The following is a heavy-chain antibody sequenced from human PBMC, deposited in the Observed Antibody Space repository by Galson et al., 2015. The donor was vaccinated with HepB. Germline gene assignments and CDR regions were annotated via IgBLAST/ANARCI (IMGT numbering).Heavy chain of an antibody. CDR2: ISYDGSNK. Sequence: SLRLSCAASGFTFSSYAMHWVRQAPGKGLEWVAVISYDGSNKYYADSVKGRFTISRDNSKNTLYLQMNSLRAEDTAVYYCARAFDSGGYRTYYYGMDVWGQGTTVTVSS. V-gene: IGHV3-30-3*01. CDR1: GFTFSSYA. D-gene: IGHD1-26*01. CDR3: ARAFDSGGYRTYYYGMDV. J-gene: IGHJ6*02.